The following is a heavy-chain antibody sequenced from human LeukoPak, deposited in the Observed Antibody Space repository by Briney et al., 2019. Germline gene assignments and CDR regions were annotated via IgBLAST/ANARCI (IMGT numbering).Heavy chain of an antibody. D-gene: IGHD1-26*01. Sequence: GGSLRLSCAASGFTFSTYAMTWVRQAPGQGLEWVSLISGSGGNTYYADSVKGRFTISRDNSKNTLSLQMNSLRAEDTAVYYCAKDVRVGGGGMDVWGQGTPVTVSS. CDR1: GFTFSTYA. CDR3: AKDVRVGGGGMDV. J-gene: IGHJ6*02. V-gene: IGHV3-23*01. CDR2: ISGSGGNT.